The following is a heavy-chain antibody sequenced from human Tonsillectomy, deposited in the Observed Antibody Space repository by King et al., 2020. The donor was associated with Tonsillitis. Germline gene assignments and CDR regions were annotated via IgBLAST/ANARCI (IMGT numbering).Heavy chain of an antibody. CDR3: ARGSESSSAGGSYYFDY. CDR2: ISFDGRNK. J-gene: IGHJ4*02. Sequence: QLVQSGGGVVQPGRSLRLSCAASGFTFSSYAMHWVRQAPGKGLEWVAVISFDGRNKYYADSVKGRFTISRDNSKNTLYLRMNSLRAEDTAVYYCARGSESSSAGGSYYFDYWGQGTLVTVSS. CDR1: GFTFSSYA. V-gene: IGHV3-30*04. D-gene: IGHD6-6*01.